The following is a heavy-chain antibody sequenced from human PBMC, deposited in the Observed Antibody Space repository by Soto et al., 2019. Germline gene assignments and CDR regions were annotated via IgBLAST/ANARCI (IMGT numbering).Heavy chain of an antibody. CDR3: AIPPTYYYDSSGYYYFDY. Sequence: GESLKISCKGSGYSFTSYWIGWVRQMPGKGLEWMGIIYPGDSDTRYSPFFQGQVTISADKSISTAYLQWSSLKASDTAMYYCAIPPTYYYDSSGYYYFDYWGQGTLVTVSS. CDR2: IYPGDSDT. CDR1: GYSFTSYW. J-gene: IGHJ4*02. D-gene: IGHD3-22*01. V-gene: IGHV5-51*01.